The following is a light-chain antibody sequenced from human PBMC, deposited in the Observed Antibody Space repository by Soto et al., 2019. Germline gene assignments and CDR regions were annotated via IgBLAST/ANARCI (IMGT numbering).Light chain of an antibody. CDR3: QQYGNSLWT. V-gene: IGKV3-20*01. CDR2: GAS. J-gene: IGKJ1*01. Sequence: EIVLTQSPGTLSLSPGERATLSCRAGQSVSSNYLAWYQQKPGQAPRLLIYGASSRATGVPDRFSGSGSGTDFTLTISRLEPEDFVVYYCQQYGNSLWTFGQGTKVEIK. CDR1: QSVSSNY.